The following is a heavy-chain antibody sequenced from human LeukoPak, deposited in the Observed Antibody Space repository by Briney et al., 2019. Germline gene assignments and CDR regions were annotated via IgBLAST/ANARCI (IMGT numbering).Heavy chain of an antibody. J-gene: IGHJ4*02. CDR2: IKTDGTYT. CDR1: GFTFSRYW. V-gene: IGHV3-74*01. Sequence: PGGSLTLSCAASGFTFSRYWMLWVRQAPGEGPVWVSRIKTDGTYTSNADSVKGRFTISRDNAKSTLYLQMNSLRVEDTAVYYCVADLGDYADFWGQGTLVTVSS. CDR3: VADLGDYADF.